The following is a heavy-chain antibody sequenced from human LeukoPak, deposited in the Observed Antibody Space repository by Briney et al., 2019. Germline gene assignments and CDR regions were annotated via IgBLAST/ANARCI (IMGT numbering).Heavy chain of an antibody. J-gene: IGHJ4*02. D-gene: IGHD5-18*01. CDR3: VRDGEYSHGIDFDY. Sequence: GGSLRLSCAASGLAFSAYKMHWVRQAPRKGLVWVSRTNGDGSDTSYADSVKGRFTISRDSATNTLYLQMNSLRAEDTAIYYCVRDGEYSHGIDFDYWGQGTLVTVSP. CDR2: TNGDGSDT. CDR1: GLAFSAYK. V-gene: IGHV3-74*01.